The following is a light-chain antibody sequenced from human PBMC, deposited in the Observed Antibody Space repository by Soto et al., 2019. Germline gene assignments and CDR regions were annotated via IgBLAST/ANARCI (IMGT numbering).Light chain of an antibody. V-gene: IGKV1-39*01. CDR2: AAS. CDR3: QQSYDYPWT. J-gene: IGKJ1*01. Sequence: DIQMTQFPSSLSASVGDRVTITCRASQSIKTYLNWYQQKSGIAPRLLIYAASSLQSGVPSRFSGSGSETEFTLTISSLQPEDFATYFCQQSYDYPWTFGQGTKVEIK. CDR1: QSIKTY.